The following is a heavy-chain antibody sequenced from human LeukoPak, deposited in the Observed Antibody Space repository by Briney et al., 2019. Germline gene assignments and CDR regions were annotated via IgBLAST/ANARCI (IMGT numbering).Heavy chain of an antibody. J-gene: IGHJ4*02. CDR2: ISWNSGSM. CDR3: AKGIVVVPAALDY. V-gene: IGHV3-9*01. D-gene: IGHD2-2*01. CDR1: GFTFDDYA. Sequence: GGSLRLSCAASGFTFDDYAMHWVRQAPGKGLEWVSGISWNSGSMGYADSVKGRFTISRDNAKNSLYLQMNSLRAEDTALYYCAKGIVVVPAALDYWGQGTLVTVSS.